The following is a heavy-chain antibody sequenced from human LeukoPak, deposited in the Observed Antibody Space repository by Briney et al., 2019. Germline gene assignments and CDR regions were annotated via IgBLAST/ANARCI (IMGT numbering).Heavy chain of an antibody. CDR3: ARHPDLED. V-gene: IGHV4-39*01. CDR2: INYSGTT. Sequence: SETLSLTCTVSGGSISTSGVFRGWIRQPPGKGLEWIGSINYSGTTYYNPSLKSRVTISVDTSKNQFSLKLTSITAADTAVYYCARHPDLEDWGQGTLVTVSS. D-gene: IGHD3-3*01. J-gene: IGHJ4*02. CDR1: GGSISTSGVF.